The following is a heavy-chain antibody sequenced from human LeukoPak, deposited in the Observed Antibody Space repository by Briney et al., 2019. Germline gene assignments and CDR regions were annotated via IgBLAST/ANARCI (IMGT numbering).Heavy chain of an antibody. J-gene: IGHJ6*02. D-gene: IGHD4-17*01. V-gene: IGHV3-49*03. CDR2: IRSKTYGGAK. CDR3: IPGDYGNYDMDV. CDR1: GFTSGDYA. Sequence: GGSLRLSCTASGFTSGDYAMSWFRQAPGKGLEWVGFIRSKTYGGAKEYAASVKDRFTISRDDSKSIAYLQMNSLKTEDTAVYHCIPGDYGNYDMDVWGQGTTVTVSS.